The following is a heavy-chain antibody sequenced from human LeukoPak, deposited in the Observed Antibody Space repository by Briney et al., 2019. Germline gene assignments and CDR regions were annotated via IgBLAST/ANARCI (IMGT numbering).Heavy chain of an antibody. Sequence: GRSLRLSCAASGFTFSNYWMSWVRQAPGKGLEWVANIKDDGSGKYYVDSLKGRFTISRDNAKNSLYLQMNSLRAEDTAVYYCARVGYSSSWSPSDYWGQGALVTVSS. J-gene: IGHJ4*02. D-gene: IGHD6-13*01. V-gene: IGHV3-7*01. CDR3: ARVGYSSSWSPSDY. CDR1: GFTFSNYW. CDR2: IKDDGSGK.